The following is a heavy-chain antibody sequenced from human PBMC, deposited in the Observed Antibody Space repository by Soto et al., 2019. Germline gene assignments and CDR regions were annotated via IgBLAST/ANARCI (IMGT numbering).Heavy chain of an antibody. CDR3: AKGVAARPSYYYGMDV. CDR1: GFTFSSYG. V-gene: IGHV3-30*18. J-gene: IGHJ6*02. Sequence: QVQLVESGGGVVQPGRSLRLSCAASGFTFSSYGMHWVRQAPGKGLEWVAVISYDGSNKYYADSVKGRFTISRDNSKNTLDLQMNSLRAEDTAVYYCAKGVAARPSYYYGMDVWGQGTTVTVSS. D-gene: IGHD6-6*01. CDR2: ISYDGSNK.